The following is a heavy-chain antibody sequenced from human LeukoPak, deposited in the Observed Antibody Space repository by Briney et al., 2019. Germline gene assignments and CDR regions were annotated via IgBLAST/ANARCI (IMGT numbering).Heavy chain of an antibody. Sequence: ESGPTLVNPTQTLTLTCTFSGFSLSTSGVGVGWIRQPPGKALEWLALIYWDDDKRYSPSLKSRLTITKDTSKNQVVLTMTNMDPVDTATYYCAHRGEKYYYGSGSHALVDIWGQGTMVTVSS. CDR1: GFSLSTSGVG. CDR3: AHRGEKYYYGSGSHALVDI. CDR2: IYWDDDK. J-gene: IGHJ3*02. V-gene: IGHV2-5*02. D-gene: IGHD3-10*01.